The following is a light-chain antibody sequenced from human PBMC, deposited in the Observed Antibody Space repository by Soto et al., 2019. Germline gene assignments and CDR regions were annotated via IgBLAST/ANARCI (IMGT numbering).Light chain of an antibody. CDR1: QSVTSNY. CDR3: QQYTDWPLT. J-gene: IGKJ1*01. V-gene: IGKV3-20*01. Sequence: EVVMTQSPATLSVSPGERATLSCRASQSVTSNYLAWYQQKPGQAPRLLIYGVSSRATGVPDRFSGSGSGTAFTLTISRLEPEDFALYYCQQYTDWPLTFGQGTKVEVK. CDR2: GVS.